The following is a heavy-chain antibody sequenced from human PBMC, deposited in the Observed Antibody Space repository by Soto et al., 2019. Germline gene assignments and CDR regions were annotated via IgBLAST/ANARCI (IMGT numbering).Heavy chain of an antibody. CDR3: AREVQVHTPAFVY. V-gene: IGHV1-69*19. Sequence: QVQLVQSGAEMQKPGSSVKVSCQSSGGTFNTYAMNWVRQAPGQGPEWMGDISPMFGAANYAPKFQGRVTITADELRDTSYMQLSSLTSEDTALYFCAREVQVHTPAFVYWGQGTLVTVSS. CDR1: GGTFNTYA. J-gene: IGHJ4*02. CDR2: ISPMFGAA. D-gene: IGHD3-10*01.